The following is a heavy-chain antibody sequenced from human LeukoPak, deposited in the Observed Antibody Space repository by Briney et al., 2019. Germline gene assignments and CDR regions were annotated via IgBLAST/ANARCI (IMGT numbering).Heavy chain of an antibody. CDR3: AKGEGLWFGELFTY. V-gene: IGHV3-30*18. CDR2: VSYDGSIK. J-gene: IGHJ4*02. CDR1: GFSFSNYG. D-gene: IGHD3-10*01. Sequence: GGSLRLSCAASGFSFSNYGMHWVRQAPGKGLEWVAVVSYDGSIKYYADSVKGRFTISRDNSKNTLYLQMNSLRADDTAVYSCAKGEGLWFGELFTYWGQGILVTVSS.